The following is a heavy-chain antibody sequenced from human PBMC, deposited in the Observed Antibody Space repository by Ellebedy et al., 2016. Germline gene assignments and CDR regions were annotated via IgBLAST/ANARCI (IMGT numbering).Heavy chain of an antibody. CDR1: GFTFNIDR. CDR3: ARDGSEWSRDY. D-gene: IGHD3-3*01. J-gene: IGHJ4*02. CDR2: IVFSGTAT. V-gene: IGHV3-21*01. Sequence: GESLKISXAASGFTFNIDRITWLRQAPGKGLEWVATIVFSGTATYYSDSVKGRFIISRDNAKNSLFLQMNSLRVEDTAVYYCARDGSEWSRDYWGQGTLVTVSS.